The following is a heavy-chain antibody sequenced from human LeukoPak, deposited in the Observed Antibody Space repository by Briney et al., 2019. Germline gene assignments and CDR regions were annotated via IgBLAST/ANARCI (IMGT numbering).Heavy chain of an antibody. J-gene: IGHJ5*02. CDR3: ARDAAYSSSWEVSA. D-gene: IGHD6-13*01. Sequence: PSGTLFLTCTVSGGSISSGGYYWSWIRQHPGKGLEWIGYIYYSGSTYYNPSLKSRVTISVDTSKNQFSLKLSSVTAADTAVYYCARDAAYSSSWEVSAWGQGTLVTVSS. CDR2: IYYSGST. V-gene: IGHV4-31*03. CDR1: GGSISSGGYY.